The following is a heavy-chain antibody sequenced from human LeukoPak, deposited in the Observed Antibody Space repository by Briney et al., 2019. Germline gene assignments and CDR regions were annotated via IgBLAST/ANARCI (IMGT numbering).Heavy chain of an antibody. J-gene: IGHJ4*02. CDR1: GGSISSYF. CDR2: IHASGTT. D-gene: IGHD3-10*01. V-gene: IGHV4-4*07. Sequence: SEALSLTCNVSGGSISSYFWTWIRQPAGKGLEWIGRIHASGTTNYNSSLKSRVSMSVDTSKNQFSLKLTSVTAADTAVYFCARDGADVYGRAFDYWGQGTLVSVSS. CDR3: ARDGADVYGRAFDY.